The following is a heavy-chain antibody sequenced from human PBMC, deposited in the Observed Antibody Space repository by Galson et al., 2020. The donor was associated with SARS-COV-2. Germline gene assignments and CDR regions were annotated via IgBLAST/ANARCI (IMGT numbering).Heavy chain of an antibody. D-gene: IGHD6-13*01. J-gene: IGHJ6*02. CDR1: GFIFSTYT. CDR2: ISSSSSTI. Sequence: GGSLRLSCVASGFIFSTYTLNWVRQAPGKGLEWLSNISSSSSTIYYADSVKGRFTISRDNAENSLYLEMNSLRAEDTGVYYCVRDESSRWPDYYYSGMDVWGQGTTVTVSS. CDR3: VRDESSRWPDYYYSGMDV. V-gene: IGHV3-48*04.